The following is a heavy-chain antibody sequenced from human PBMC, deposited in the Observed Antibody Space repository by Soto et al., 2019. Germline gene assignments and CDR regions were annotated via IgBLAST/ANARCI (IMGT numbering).Heavy chain of an antibody. CDR2: IISIFGTA. V-gene: IGHV1-69*13. CDR1: GGTFSSYA. J-gene: IGHJ6*02. D-gene: IGHD6-13*01. CDR3: ARAQQHENYYYGMDV. Sequence: SVKVSCKASGGTFSSYAISWVRQAPGQGLEWMGGIISIFGTANYAQKFQGRVTITADESTSTAYMELSSLRSEDTAVYYCARAQQHENYYYGMDVWGQGTTVTVSS.